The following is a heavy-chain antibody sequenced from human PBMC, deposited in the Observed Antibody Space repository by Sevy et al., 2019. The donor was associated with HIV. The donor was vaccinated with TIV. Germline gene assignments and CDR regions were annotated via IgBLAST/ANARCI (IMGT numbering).Heavy chain of an antibody. CDR1: GGTFRSYG. CDR2: IIPILGST. Sequence: ASVKVSCKASGGTFRSYGISWVRQAPGQGLEWMGGIIPILGSTNYAQKFQGRVTITADESTNTAYRELNSRRSEDTAVYYWARGWGNGWYYFDYWGQETLVTVSS. D-gene: IGHD6-19*01. V-gene: IGHV1-69*13. J-gene: IGHJ4*02. CDR3: ARGWGNGWYYFDY.